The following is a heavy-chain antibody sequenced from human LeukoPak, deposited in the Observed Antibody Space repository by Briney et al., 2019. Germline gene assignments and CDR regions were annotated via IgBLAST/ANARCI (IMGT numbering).Heavy chain of an antibody. V-gene: IGHV4-4*07. Sequence: PSETLSLTCNVSGDSNSSNFWNWLRQSAGNELEWIGRFHVSEISNYNPSLRSRVTMSVDTSRNQFFLNLNSVTAADTGVYYCAREPLQSRPLDVWGKGTTVTVSS. CDR3: AREPLQSRPLDV. CDR1: GDSNSSNF. D-gene: IGHD4-11*01. CDR2: FHVSEIS. J-gene: IGHJ6*04.